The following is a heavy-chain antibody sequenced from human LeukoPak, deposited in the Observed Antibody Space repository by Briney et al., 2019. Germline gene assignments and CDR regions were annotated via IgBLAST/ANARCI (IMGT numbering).Heavy chain of an antibody. CDR2: IYTSGST. V-gene: IGHV4-61*02. CDR1: GGSISSGSYY. J-gene: IGHJ4*02. D-gene: IGHD3-10*01. Sequence: SETLSLTCTVSGGSISSGSYYWSWIRQPAVKGLEWIGRIYTSGSTNYNPSLKSRVTISVDTSKNQFSLKLSSVTAADMAVYYCARFFGGHWGQGTLVTVSS. CDR3: ARFFGGH.